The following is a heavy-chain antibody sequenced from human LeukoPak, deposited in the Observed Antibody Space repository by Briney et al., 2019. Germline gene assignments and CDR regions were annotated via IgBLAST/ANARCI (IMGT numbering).Heavy chain of an antibody. CDR1: GGSISGGY. V-gene: IGHV4-59*01. CDR2: IYYSGST. D-gene: IGHD6-13*01. J-gene: IGHJ4*02. CDR3: ARGGFGSSWPVDY. Sequence: TSETLSLTCTVSGGSISGGYWSWIRQPPGKGLEWIGYIYYSGSTNYNPSLKSRVTISVDTSKNQFSLKLSSVTAADTAVYYCARGGFGSSWPVDYWGQGTLVTVSS.